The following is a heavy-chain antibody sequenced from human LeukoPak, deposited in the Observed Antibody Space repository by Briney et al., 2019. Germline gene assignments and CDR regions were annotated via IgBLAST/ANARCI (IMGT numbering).Heavy chain of an antibody. CDR3: VHGYYDSSGYLIDY. CDR2: IYTSGST. Sequence: SETLSLTCTVSGGSISSYYLSWIRQPGGKGLEWIGRIYTSGSTNYNPSLKSRVTMSVDTSKNQFSLKLSSVTAADTAVYYCVHGYYDSSGYLIDYWGQGTLVTVSS. D-gene: IGHD3-22*01. J-gene: IGHJ4*02. CDR1: GGSISSYY. V-gene: IGHV4-4*07.